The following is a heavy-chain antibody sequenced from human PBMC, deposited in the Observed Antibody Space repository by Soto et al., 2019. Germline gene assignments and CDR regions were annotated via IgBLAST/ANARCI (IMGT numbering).Heavy chain of an antibody. J-gene: IGHJ4*02. CDR2: ISSSSSYI. CDR3: ARESDSSSDTFDY. V-gene: IGHV3-21*01. CDR1: GFTFSSYS. D-gene: IGHD6-6*01. Sequence: GGSLRLSCAASGFTFSSYSMNWVRQAPGKGLEWVSSISSSSSYIYYADSVKGRFTISRDNAKNSLYLQMNSLRAEDTAVYYCARESDSSSDTFDYWGQGTLVTVSS.